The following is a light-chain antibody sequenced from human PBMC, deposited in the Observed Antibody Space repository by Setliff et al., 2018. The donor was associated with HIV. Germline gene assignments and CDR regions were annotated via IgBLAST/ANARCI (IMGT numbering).Light chain of an antibody. CDR2: QAS. V-gene: IGLV2-14*01. J-gene: IGLJ1*01. CDR3: CSNTGSNTYV. CDR1: DSDVDAYQY. Sequence: QSALTQPASVSGSPGQSITISCSGIDSDVDAYQYVSWFQQQSGKAPKLMIYQASKRPSGVSNRFSGSKSGNTASLTISGLQAEDEADYYCCSNTGSNTYVFGTGTKVTVL.